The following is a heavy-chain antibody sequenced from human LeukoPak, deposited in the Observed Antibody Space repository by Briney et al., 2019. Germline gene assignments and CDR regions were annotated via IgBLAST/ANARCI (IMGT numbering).Heavy chain of an antibody. CDR2: ISGSGVST. Sequence: GGSLRLSCAASGFTFRTSGMSWVRQAPGKWLEWVSAISGSGVSTYYADSVKGRFTISRDNSKNTLYLQMNSLRAEDTAAYYCAKEYGYTYGEFDYWGQGTLVTVSS. J-gene: IGHJ4*02. D-gene: IGHD5-18*01. V-gene: IGHV3-23*01. CDR1: GFTFRTSG. CDR3: AKEYGYTYGEFDY.